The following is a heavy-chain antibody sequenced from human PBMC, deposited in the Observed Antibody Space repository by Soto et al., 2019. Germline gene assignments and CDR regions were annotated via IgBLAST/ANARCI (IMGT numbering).Heavy chain of an antibody. CDR1: GFTFNNYG. CDR3: AKRVVVIAPQKKYGMDV. J-gene: IGHJ6*02. Sequence: GGSLRLSCAASGFTFNNYGMHWVRQAPGKGLEWVAVISYDGSNKYYADSVKGRFTISRDNSKNTLYLEMNNLRGEDTAVYYCAKRVVVIAPQKKYGMDVWGQGTTVTVSS. V-gene: IGHV3-30*18. CDR2: ISYDGSNK. D-gene: IGHD2-21*01.